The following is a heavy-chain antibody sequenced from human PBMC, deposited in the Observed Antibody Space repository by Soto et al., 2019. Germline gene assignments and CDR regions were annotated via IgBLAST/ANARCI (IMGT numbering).Heavy chain of an antibody. CDR2: ISSRGNYT. CDR3: DREGGVIIAAETGGGYGMHV. D-gene: IGHD6-6*01. CDR1: GFTFSDYY. Sequence: PGGSLRLSCAVSGFTFSDYYMSWIRQAPEKGLEWVAYISSRGNYTNYADSVRGRFTISRDNVKNSLFLQMNSLRDEDTAVYYCDREGGVIIAAETGGGYGMHVWGQGTKVTVSS. J-gene: IGHJ6*02. V-gene: IGHV3-11*06.